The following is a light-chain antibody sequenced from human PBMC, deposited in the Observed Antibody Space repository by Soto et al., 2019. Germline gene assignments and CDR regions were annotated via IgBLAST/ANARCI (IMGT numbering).Light chain of an antibody. CDR1: SSNIGADYG. CDR3: QSYDSSLNGRV. V-gene: IGLV1-40*01. CDR2: GNT. Sequence: QPVLTQPPSVSGAPGQRVTISCTGSSSNIGADYGVHWYQQLPGTAPKLLIYGNTNRPSGVPDRFSGSKSGTSASLAITGLQAVDEAEYFCQSYDSSLNGRVFGGGTKLTVL. J-gene: IGLJ3*02.